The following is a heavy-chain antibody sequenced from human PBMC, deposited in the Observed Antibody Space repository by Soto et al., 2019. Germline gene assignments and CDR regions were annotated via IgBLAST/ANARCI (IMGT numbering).Heavy chain of an antibody. V-gene: IGHV4-39*02. CDR3: ARPFAAQTAVGFDF. J-gene: IGHJ4*02. CDR2: VPYAGNT. Sequence: QVQLQESGPGLVNPSETLSLTCTVSGDSVTSSRYYWGWVRQAPGKGLEWIGSVPYAGNTYYNPSLKSRVTLFIDTSKNHFSLSLRSVTAADTAVYYCARPFAAQTAVGFDFWGQGLLVTVSS. CDR1: GDSVTSSRYY. D-gene: IGHD3-16*01.